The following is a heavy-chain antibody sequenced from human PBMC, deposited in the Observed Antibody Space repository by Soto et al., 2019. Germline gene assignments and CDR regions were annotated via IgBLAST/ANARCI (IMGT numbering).Heavy chain of an antibody. J-gene: IGHJ4*02. CDR2: IYYSGST. CDR3: ARPILRTFGEFDY. D-gene: IGHD3-10*01. Sequence: QLQLQESGPGLVKPSETLSLTCTVSGGSISSSSYCWGWIRQPPGKGLEWIGSIYYSGSTYYNPSLKSRVTISVDTSKNQFSLKLSSVTAADTAVYYCARPILRTFGEFDYWGQGTLVTVSS. CDR1: GGSISSSSYC. V-gene: IGHV4-39*01.